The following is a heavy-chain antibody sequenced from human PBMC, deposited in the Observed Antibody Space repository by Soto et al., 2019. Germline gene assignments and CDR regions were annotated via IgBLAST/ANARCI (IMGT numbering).Heavy chain of an antibody. J-gene: IGHJ1*01. Sequence: QVHLVQSGAEVKKPGASVKVSCKTSGYTFTNYVISWVRQAPGQGPQWMGWISCYNGDTKYAQTLQGRVTMTTDTSTSTAYMELRSLRSDDTAVYYCARGGSTWSAEYYQHWGQGTVVIVS. D-gene: IGHD6-13*01. CDR3: ARGGSTWSAEYYQH. V-gene: IGHV1-18*01. CDR1: GYTFTNYV. CDR2: ISCYNGDT.